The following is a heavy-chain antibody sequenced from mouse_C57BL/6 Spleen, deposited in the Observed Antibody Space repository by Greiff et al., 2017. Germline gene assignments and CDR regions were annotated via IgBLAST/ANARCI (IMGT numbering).Heavy chain of an antibody. CDR2: IWSGGGT. Sequence: VQLQQSGPGLVQPSQCLSITCTASGFSLTSYGVHWVRQSPGQGLEWLGVIWSGGGTAYNAALISSLSISKDNSKSQVFFKMNSLQADDTAIYYCDRKGGGYYDCDGFAYWGQGTLVTVSA. CDR3: DRKGGGYYDCDGFAY. V-gene: IGHV2-2*01. CDR1: GFSLTSYG. J-gene: IGHJ3*01. D-gene: IGHD2-4*01.